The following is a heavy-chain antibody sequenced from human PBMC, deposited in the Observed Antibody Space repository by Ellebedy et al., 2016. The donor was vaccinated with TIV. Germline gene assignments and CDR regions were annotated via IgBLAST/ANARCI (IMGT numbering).Heavy chain of an antibody. CDR3: AKQIESGSYRGGFDY. Sequence: PGGSLRLSCAASGFTFSSYAMSWVRQAPGKGLEWVAVIWYDGSNKYYADSVKGRFTISRDNSKNTLYLQMNSLRAEDTAVYYCAKQIESGSYRGGFDYWGQGTLVTVSS. J-gene: IGHJ4*02. V-gene: IGHV3-33*06. CDR2: IWYDGSNK. CDR1: GFTFSSYA. D-gene: IGHD1-26*01.